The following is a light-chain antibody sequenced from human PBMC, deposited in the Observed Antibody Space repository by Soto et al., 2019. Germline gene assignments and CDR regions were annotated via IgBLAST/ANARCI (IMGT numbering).Light chain of an antibody. CDR3: QQYDSWPYT. CDR2: GAS. Sequence: EIVLTQSPGTLSLSPGDRATLSCRASQSVSSSYLAWYQQKPGQAPGLLIYGASSRATGIPDRFSGSGSGTDFTLTISSLQSEDIGIYYCQQYDSWPYTFGPGSKVHFK. CDR1: QSVSSSY. J-gene: IGKJ3*01. V-gene: IGKV3-20*01.